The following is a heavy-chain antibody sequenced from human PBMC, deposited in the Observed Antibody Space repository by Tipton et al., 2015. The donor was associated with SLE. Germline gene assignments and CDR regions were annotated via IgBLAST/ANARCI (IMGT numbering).Heavy chain of an antibody. J-gene: IGHJ4*02. CDR2: IDYSGRT. D-gene: IGHD6-13*01. V-gene: IGHV4-39*07. Sequence: LRLSCTVSGGSIGSSTYYWGWIRQPPGKGLEWIGSIDYSGRTYYNPSLKSRVTISVDTSKNQFSLKLSSVTAADTAVYYCASEGYSSSGWSYWGQGTLVTVSS. CDR3: ASEGYSSSGWSY. CDR1: GGSIGSSTYY.